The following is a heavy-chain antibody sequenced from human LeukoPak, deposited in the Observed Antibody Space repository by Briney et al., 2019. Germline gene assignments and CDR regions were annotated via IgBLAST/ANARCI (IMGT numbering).Heavy chain of an antibody. D-gene: IGHD1-26*01. V-gene: IGHV4-4*08. CDR3: VRDRELTY. CDR1: DGSISIYY. CDR2: IYSSGNT. J-gene: IGHJ4*02. Sequence: SETLSLTCTVSDGSISIYYWSWVRKPPGKGLEWIGYIYSSGNTIYNPSLKSRVTISVDTSKNQFSLKLSSVTAADTAVYYCVRDRELTYWGQGTLVTVSS.